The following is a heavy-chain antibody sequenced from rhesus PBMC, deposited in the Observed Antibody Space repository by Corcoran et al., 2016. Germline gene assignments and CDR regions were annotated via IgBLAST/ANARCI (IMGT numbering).Heavy chain of an antibody. J-gene: IGHJ4*01. CDR3: TRDRYYFDS. V-gene: IGHV4S7*01. Sequence: QVQLQESGPGLVKSSETLSLTCAVSGGPISGGSYWRWIRQYPRKGLAWIGNIYGKSAGTYYNPSLKSRVTVSKDTSKNQFSLKLSSVTAADTAVYYCTRDRYYFDSWGQGVLVTVSS. CDR1: GGPISGGSY. CDR2: IYGKSAGT.